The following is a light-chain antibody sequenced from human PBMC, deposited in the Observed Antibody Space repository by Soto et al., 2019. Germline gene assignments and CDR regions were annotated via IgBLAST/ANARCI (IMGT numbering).Light chain of an antibody. CDR2: GAS. V-gene: IGKV3-20*01. CDR3: QQYGGSPRT. Sequence: EIVLTQSPGTLSLSPGERAILSCMASQSIRNSYLAWYQQKPGQAPRLLIFGASSRATGIPDRFSGSGSGTDFTLTISRLEPEDFAVYYCQQYGGSPRTFGQGTKVDIK. CDR1: QSIRNSY. J-gene: IGKJ1*01.